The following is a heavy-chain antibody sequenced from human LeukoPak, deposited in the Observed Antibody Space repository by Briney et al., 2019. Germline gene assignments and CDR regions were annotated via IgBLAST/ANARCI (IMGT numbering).Heavy chain of an antibody. V-gene: IGHV3-30*02. Sequence: GGSLRLSCAASGFTFSSYGMHWVRQAPGKGLEWVAFIRYDGSNKYYADSVKGRFTISRDNSKNTLYLQMNSLRAEDTAVYYCARSDSGYEVVLDYWGQGTLVTVSS. J-gene: IGHJ4*02. CDR2: IRYDGSNK. CDR1: GFTFSSYG. CDR3: ARSDSGYEVVLDY. D-gene: IGHD5-12*01.